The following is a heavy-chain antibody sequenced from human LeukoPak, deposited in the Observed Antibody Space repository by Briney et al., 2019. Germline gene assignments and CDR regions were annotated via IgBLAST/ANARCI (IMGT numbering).Heavy chain of an antibody. CDR2: IIPIFGTA. CDR3: ARDPLRLGELSTY. J-gene: IGHJ4*02. V-gene: IGHV1-69*06. D-gene: IGHD3-16*02. CDR1: GGTFSSYA. Sequence: GASVKVSCKASGGTFSSYAISWVRQAPGQGLEWMGGIIPIFGTANYAQKFQGRVTITADKSTSTAYMELSSLRSEDTAVYYRARDPLRLGELSTYWGQGTLVTVSS.